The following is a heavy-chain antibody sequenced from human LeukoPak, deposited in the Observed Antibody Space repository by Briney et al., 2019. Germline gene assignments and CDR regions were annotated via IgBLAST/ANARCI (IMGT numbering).Heavy chain of an antibody. Sequence: PGGSLILCCAASGFTFDDYAMHWLRQAPGKGLELVIGISWNSGSIGYADSVKGRFTISRDNVKNSLYLQMNSLRPEDTALYYCAKDHFKRQMGRWYFDLWGRGTLINVSA. J-gene: IGHJ2*01. CDR2: ISWNSGSI. CDR1: GFTFDDYA. D-gene: IGHD3-10*01. CDR3: AKDHFKRQMGRWYFDL. V-gene: IGHV3-9*01.